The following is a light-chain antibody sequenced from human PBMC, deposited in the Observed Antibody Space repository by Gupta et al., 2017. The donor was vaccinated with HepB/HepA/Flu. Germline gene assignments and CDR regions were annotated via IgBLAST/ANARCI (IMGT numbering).Light chain of an antibody. V-gene: IGKV3-15*01. CDR1: QSVSSN. CDR3: QQYSNWPRT. J-gene: IGKJ1*01. CDR2: GAS. Sequence: EIVMTQSPATLSVSPGERATLSCRASQSVSSNLAWYQQRPGQAPRLLIYGASTRATGIPARFSGSGSGTEFTLTISSLNSEDFAVYYCQQYSNWPRTFGQGTKVEIK.